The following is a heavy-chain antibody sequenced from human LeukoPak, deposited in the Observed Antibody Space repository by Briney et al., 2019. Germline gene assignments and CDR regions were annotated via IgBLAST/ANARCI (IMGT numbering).Heavy chain of an antibody. V-gene: IGHV3-23*01. Sequence: PGGSLRLSCAASGFTFSSIAMTWVRQAPGKGLKWVSTIRSNGETTYNADSVKGRFTISRDNSKKTLYLQLNSLRVEDTAIYYCAKGQELDDGVFDSWGQGTLVTVSS. CDR3: AKGQELDDGVFDS. D-gene: IGHD1-1*01. CDR2: IRSNGETT. CDR1: GFTFSSIA. J-gene: IGHJ4*02.